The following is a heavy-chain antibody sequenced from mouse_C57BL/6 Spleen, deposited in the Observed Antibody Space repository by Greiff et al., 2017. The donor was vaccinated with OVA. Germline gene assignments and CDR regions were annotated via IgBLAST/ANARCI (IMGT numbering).Heavy chain of an antibody. D-gene: IGHD4-1*02. CDR3: ASSTVSWIAY. J-gene: IGHJ3*01. CDR1: GYTFTSYW. V-gene: IGHV1-64*01. Sequence: QVQLQQPGAELVKPGASVKLSCKASGYTFTSYWMHWVKQRPGQGLAWLGMIHPNSGSTNYNEKFKSKATLTVDKSSSTAYMQLSSLTSEESAVYYWASSTVSWIAYWGQGTLVTVSA. CDR2: IHPNSGST.